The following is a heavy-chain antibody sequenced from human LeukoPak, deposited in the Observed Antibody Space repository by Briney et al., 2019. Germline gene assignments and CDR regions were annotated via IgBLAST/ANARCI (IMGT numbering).Heavy chain of an antibody. CDR2: MNPNSGNT. V-gene: IGHV1-8*01. D-gene: IGHD6-6*01. CDR1: GYTFTSYD. Sequence: ASVKVSCKASGYTFTSYDINCVRQATGQGLEWMGWMNPNSGNTGYAQKFQGRVTITRNTSISTAYMELSSMRSEDTAVYYCASGYSSSLLDYWGQGPLVTVSS. J-gene: IGHJ4*02. CDR3: ASGYSSSLLDY.